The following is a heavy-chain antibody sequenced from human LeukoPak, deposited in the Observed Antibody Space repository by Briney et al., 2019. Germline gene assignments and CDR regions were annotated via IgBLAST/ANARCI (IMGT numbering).Heavy chain of an antibody. CDR3: AKVGGIVVVPAAIMGNNWFDP. V-gene: IGHV3-23*01. CDR2: ISGSGGST. D-gene: IGHD2-2*01. J-gene: IGHJ5*02. CDR1: GLTFSSYA. Sequence: GGSLRLSCAASGLTFSSYAMSWVRQAPGKGLEWVSAISGSGGSTYYADSVKGRFTISRDNSKNTLYLQMNSLRAEDTAVYYCAKVGGIVVVPAAIMGNNWFDPWGQGTLVTVSS.